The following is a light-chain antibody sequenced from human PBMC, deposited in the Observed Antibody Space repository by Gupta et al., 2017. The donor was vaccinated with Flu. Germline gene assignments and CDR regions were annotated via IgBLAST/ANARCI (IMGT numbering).Light chain of an antibody. V-gene: IGLV3-1*01. Sequence: ELTQPPSVSVSPGQTASITCSGDKLGDKYACWYQQKPGQSPVLVIYQDSKRPSGIPERFSGSNSGNTATLTISGTQAMDEADYYCQAWDSSTADVVFGGGTKLTVL. CDR3: QAWDSSTADVV. CDR1: KLGDKY. J-gene: IGLJ2*01. CDR2: QDS.